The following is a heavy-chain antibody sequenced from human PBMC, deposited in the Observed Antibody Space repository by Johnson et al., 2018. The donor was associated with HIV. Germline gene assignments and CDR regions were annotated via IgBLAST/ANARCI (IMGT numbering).Heavy chain of an antibody. CDR2: IGTKSENYAT. D-gene: IGHD2-8*01. J-gene: IGHJ3*01. CDR3: ARRTLGGYCPKGICPINAFDV. CDR1: GLTFSGSA. Sequence: VQLVESGGDLVQPGGSVKLSCEGSGLTFSGSAMHWVRQSPGKGLEWVGHIGTKSENYATEYAASLKGRFIVSRDDSKNTAYLQMNSLKIEDTAVYYCARRTLGGYCPKGICPINAFDVWGQGTMVTVSS. V-gene: IGHV3-73*01.